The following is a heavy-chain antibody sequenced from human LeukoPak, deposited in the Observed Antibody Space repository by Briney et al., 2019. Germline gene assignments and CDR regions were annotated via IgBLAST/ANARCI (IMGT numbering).Heavy chain of an antibody. D-gene: IGHD3-22*01. V-gene: IGHV1-69*04. CDR2: IIPILGIA. J-gene: IGHJ4*02. Sequence: GASVKVSCKASGGTFSSYAISWVRQAPGQGLEWMGRIIPILGIANYAQKFQGRVTMTRDTSTSTVYMELSSLRSEDTAVYYCARGYDSSGYGCLFKAPTNGFDYWGQGTLVTVSS. CDR3: ARGYDSSGYGCLFKAPTNGFDY. CDR1: GGTFSSYA.